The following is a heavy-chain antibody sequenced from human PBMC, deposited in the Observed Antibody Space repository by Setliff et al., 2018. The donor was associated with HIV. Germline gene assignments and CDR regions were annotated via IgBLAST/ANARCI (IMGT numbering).Heavy chain of an antibody. CDR3: ARHKGRAMADY. CDR2: FSYSGTT. V-gene: IGHV4-39*07. Sequence: SETLSLTCTVSGGSVSSSSYYWGWLRQPPGKGLEWIASFSYSGTTYYNPSLKSRVTISVDASRNQFSLKLNSVTAVDTAMYYCARHKGRAMADYWGQGTLVTVSS. J-gene: IGHJ4*02. D-gene: IGHD5-18*01. CDR1: GGSVSSSSYY.